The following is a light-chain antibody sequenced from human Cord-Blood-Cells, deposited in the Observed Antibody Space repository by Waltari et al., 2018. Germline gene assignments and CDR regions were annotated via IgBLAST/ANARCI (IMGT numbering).Light chain of an antibody. J-gene: IGLJ1*01. V-gene: IGLV1-44*01. CDR1: SSTIGSNT. CDR2: SNN. Sequence: QAVLTQPPSASGTPGRRVTIACAGSSSTIGSNTVDWYQQLPGTAPKLLIYSNNQRPSGVTDRFSGSKSGTSASLAISGLQSEDEADYYCAAWDDSLNGYVFGTGTKVTVL. CDR3: AAWDDSLNGYV.